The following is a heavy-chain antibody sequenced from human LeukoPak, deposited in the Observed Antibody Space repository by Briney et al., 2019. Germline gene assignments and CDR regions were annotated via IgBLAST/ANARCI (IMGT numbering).Heavy chain of an antibody. Sequence: GGSLRLSCAASGFTFSSSGMHWVRQAPGKGLEWVALIRSDGSNKYYADSVKGRSTVSRDNSKDTLYLQMNSLRPDDTAVYYCAKDIPSSSWYLGYWGQGTLVTVSS. CDR2: IRSDGSNK. CDR3: AKDIPSSSWYLGY. V-gene: IGHV3-30*02. J-gene: IGHJ4*02. CDR1: GFTFSSSG. D-gene: IGHD6-13*01.